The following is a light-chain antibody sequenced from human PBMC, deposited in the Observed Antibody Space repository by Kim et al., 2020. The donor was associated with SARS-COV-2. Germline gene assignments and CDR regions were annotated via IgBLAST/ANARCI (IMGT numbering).Light chain of an antibody. Sequence: ASVGDRVTITCRASQGISSYLAWYQQKPREAPKLLMYAASTLQSGVPSRFSGSGSGTDFTLTISSLQPEDSATYYCQQLKTFPLTFGGGTKVDIK. CDR2: AAS. V-gene: IGKV1-9*01. J-gene: IGKJ4*01. CDR3: QQLKTFPLT. CDR1: QGISSY.